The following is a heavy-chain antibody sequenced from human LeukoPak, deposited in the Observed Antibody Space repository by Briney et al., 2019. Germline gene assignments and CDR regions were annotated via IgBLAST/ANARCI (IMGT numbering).Heavy chain of an antibody. D-gene: IGHD1-26*01. CDR1: GYTFSNYA. CDR2: IIPIFGTA. Sequence: GASVKVSCKASGYTFSNYAFTWVRQAPGQGLEWMGGIIPIFGTANYAQNFQGRVTITADKATSTAYMELSSLRSEDTAVYYCARDRGGSYPNAFDIWGQGTMVTVSS. CDR3: ARDRGGSYPNAFDI. V-gene: IGHV1-69*06. J-gene: IGHJ3*02.